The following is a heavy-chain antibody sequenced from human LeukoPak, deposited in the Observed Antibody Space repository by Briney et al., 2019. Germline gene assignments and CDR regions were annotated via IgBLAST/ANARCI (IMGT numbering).Heavy chain of an antibody. Sequence: GESLKISCKGSGYSFTTYWISWVRQMPGKGLEWMGKIDPTDSYTNYSPSFQGRVTISADKSISTAYLQWSSLQASDTAMYYCATLGSIIVWGQGTLVTVSS. D-gene: IGHD1-26*01. V-gene: IGHV5-10-1*01. CDR3: ATLGSIIV. CDR2: IDPTDSYT. CDR1: GYSFTTYW. J-gene: IGHJ4*02.